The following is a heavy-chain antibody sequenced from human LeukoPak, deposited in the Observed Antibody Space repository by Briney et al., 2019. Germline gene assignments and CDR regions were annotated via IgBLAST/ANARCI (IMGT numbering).Heavy chain of an antibody. CDR3: AKVVYSSGWYYDYYYYYGMDV. J-gene: IGHJ6*02. D-gene: IGHD6-19*01. Sequence: GGSLRLSCAASGFTFDDYAMHWVRQAPGKGLEWVSLIRGDGGSTYYADSVKGRFTISRDNSKNSLYLQMNSLRTEDTALYYCAKVVYSSGWYYDYYYYYGMDVWGQGTTVTVSS. V-gene: IGHV3-43*02. CDR2: IRGDGGST. CDR1: GFTFDDYA.